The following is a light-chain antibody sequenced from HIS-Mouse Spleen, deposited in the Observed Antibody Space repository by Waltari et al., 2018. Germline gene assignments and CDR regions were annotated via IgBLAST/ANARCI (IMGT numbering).Light chain of an antibody. J-gene: IGKJ1*01. CDR3: QQYNSYPWT. CDR2: KAS. CDR1: QSISSW. V-gene: IGKV1-5*03. Sequence: DIQLTQSPSFLSASVGDRVTITCRASQSISSWLAWYQQKPGKAPKLLIYKASSLESGVPSRFSGSGSGTEFTLTISSLQPDDFATYYCQQYNSYPWTFGQGTKVESK.